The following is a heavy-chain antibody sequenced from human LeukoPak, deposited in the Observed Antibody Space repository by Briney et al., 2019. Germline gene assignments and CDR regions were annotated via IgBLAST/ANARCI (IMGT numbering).Heavy chain of an antibody. D-gene: IGHD3-3*01. CDR3: ARYDFWSGYYDY. CDR2: IGTAGDT. V-gene: IGHV3-13*01. J-gene: IGHJ4*02. Sequence: GGSLRLSCAASGFTFSSYDMHWVRQAPGKGLEWVSAIGTAGDTYYPGSVKGRFTISRENAKNSLYLQMNSVRAGDTAVYYCARYDFWSGYYDYWGQGTLVTVSS. CDR1: GFTFSSYD.